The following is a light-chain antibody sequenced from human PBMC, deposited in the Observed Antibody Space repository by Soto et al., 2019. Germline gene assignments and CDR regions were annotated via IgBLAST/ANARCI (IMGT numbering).Light chain of an antibody. Sequence: EIVLTQSPGTLSLSPGERATLSCRASQTLNSGYLAWYQQKPGQAPRLLIYGASSRATGIPDRFTGSRSGRDFTLSISGLEPEDVAVYYCQQYGSAPYTFGQGTKLEIK. CDR2: GAS. J-gene: IGKJ2*01. CDR3: QQYGSAPYT. CDR1: QTLNSGY. V-gene: IGKV3-20*01.